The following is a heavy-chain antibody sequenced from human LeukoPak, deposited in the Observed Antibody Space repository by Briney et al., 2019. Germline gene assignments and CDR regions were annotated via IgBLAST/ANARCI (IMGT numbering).Heavy chain of an antibody. CDR1: GDSVSSNSAA. J-gene: IGHJ4*02. V-gene: IGHV6-1*01. CDR2: TYYRSKLYN. Sequence: SQTLSLTCAISGDSVSSNSAAWNWIRQSPSRGLEWLGRTYYRSKLYNDYAVSVKSRITINPDTSKNQFSLQLNSVTPEDTAVYYCARDMAPDYYDSSGYQVGFDYWGQGTLVTVS. CDR3: ARDMAPDYYDSSGYQVGFDY. D-gene: IGHD3-22*01.